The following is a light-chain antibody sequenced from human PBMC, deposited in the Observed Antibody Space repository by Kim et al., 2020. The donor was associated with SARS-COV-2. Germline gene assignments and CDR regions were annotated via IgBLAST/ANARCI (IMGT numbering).Light chain of an antibody. CDR2: RNN. CDR1: ISNIGRNY. V-gene: IGLV1-47*01. CDR3: AAWDDRLSGWV. J-gene: IGLJ3*02. Sequence: GQRGTISGSGSISNIGRNYVYWHRHLPGTAPKLLIYRNNQRPSGVPDRFSGSESGTSACLAISGPRSGDEAEYYCAAWDDRLSGWVFGEGTQLTV.